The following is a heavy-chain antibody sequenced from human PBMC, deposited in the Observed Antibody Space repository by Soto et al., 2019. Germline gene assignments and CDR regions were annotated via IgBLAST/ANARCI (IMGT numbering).Heavy chain of an antibody. D-gene: IGHD3-3*01. CDR3: ARERGLTIFGVVIPSTTPADNWFDP. Sequence: QVQLVQSGAEVKKPGASVKVSCKASGYTFTSYGISWVRQAPGQGLEWMGWISAYNGNTNYAQKLQGRVTMTTDTSTSTAYMELRSLRSDDTAVYYCARERGLTIFGVVIPSTTPADNWFDPWGQGTLVTVSS. CDR1: GYTFTSYG. V-gene: IGHV1-18*01. CDR2: ISAYNGNT. J-gene: IGHJ5*02.